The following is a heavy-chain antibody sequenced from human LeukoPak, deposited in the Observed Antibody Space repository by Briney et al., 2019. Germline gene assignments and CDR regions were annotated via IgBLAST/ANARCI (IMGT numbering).Heavy chain of an antibody. CDR2: ISAYNGNT. V-gene: IGHV1-18*01. Sequence: GASVKVSCKASGYTFTSYGISWVRQAPGQGLEWMGWISAYNGNTNYAQKLQGRVTMTTDTSTSTAYMELRSLRSDDTAVYYCARDLPRYSYAGSRGVNFDYWGQGTLVTVSS. CDR3: ARDLPRYSYAGSRGVNFDY. J-gene: IGHJ4*02. D-gene: IGHD5-18*01. CDR1: GYTFTSYG.